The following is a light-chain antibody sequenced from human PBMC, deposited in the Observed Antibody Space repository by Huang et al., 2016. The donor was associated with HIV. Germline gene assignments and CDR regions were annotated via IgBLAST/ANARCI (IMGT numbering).Light chain of an antibody. CDR3: QHYDSLPPWT. J-gene: IGKJ1*01. CDR2: DAS. V-gene: IGKV1-33*01. Sequence: DIQMTQSPSSLSASVGDRVTITCQASQYIGNYLNWYQQKPGQAPTLLIFDASNLETGVPSRFSGSGSGTDFTFTISTLQPEDIATYYGQHYDSLPPWTFGQGTRVEI. CDR1: QYIGNY.